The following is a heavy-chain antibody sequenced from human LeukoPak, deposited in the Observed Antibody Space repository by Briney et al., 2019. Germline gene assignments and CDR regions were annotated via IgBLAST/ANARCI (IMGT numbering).Heavy chain of an antibody. CDR3: ARAEPGRGAFDI. CDR1: GGTFSSYA. V-gene: IGHV1-69*01. CDR2: IIPIFGTA. D-gene: IGHD3-10*01. Sequence: SVKVSCKASGGTFSSYAISWVRQAPGQGLEWMGGIIPIFGTANYAQKFQGRVTITADESTSTAYMELSSLRSEDTAVYYCARAEPGRGAFDIWGQGTMVTVSS. J-gene: IGHJ3*02.